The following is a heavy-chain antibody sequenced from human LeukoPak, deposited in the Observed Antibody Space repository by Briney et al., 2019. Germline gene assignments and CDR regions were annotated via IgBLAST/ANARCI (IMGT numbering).Heavy chain of an antibody. J-gene: IGHJ5*02. Sequence: GGSLRLSCAASGFTFSSYSMNWVRQAPGKGLEWVSYISSSSSAIYYADSVKGRFTISRDNAKNSLYLQMNSLRAEDTAVYYCARGITYCWLVPWGQGTLVTVSS. D-gene: IGHD2-15*01. V-gene: IGHV3-48*01. CDR3: ARGITYCWLVP. CDR2: ISSSSSAI. CDR1: GFTFSSYS.